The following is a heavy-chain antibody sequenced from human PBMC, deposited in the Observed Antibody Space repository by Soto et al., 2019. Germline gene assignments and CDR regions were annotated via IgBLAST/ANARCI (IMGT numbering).Heavy chain of an antibody. CDR3: ARSPYADALDI. J-gene: IGHJ3*02. CDR1: GGSISSSNDY. D-gene: IGHD2-2*01. V-gene: IGHV4-39*07. Sequence: SETLSLTCSVSGGSISSSNDYWGWIRQPPGKGLEWLGSIFHSGSTYYNPSLKSRVTMSVDTSKNQFSLKVDSLTAEDTAVYYCARSPYADALDIWGQGTMVTVSS. CDR2: IFHSGST.